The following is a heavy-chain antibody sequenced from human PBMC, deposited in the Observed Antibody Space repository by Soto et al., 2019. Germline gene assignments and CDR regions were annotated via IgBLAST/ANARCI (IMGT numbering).Heavy chain of an antibody. V-gene: IGHV3-11*01. CDR2: ISSSGSTI. J-gene: IGHJ6*03. CDR1: GFTFSDYY. CDR3: ARRVAGPTSTYYYYYYMDV. Sequence: GGSLRLSCAASGFTFSDYYMSWIRQAPGKGLEWVSYISSSGSTIYYADSVKGRFTISRDNAKNSLYLQMNSLRAEDTAVYYCARRVAGPTSTYYYYYYMDVWGKGTTVTVSS. D-gene: IGHD6-19*01.